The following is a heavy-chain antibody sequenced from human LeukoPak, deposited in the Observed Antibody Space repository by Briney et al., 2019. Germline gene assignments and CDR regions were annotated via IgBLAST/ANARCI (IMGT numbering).Heavy chain of an antibody. J-gene: IGHJ3*02. V-gene: IGHV4-30-2*01. Sequence: PSETLSLTCAVSGDSISSGDYSGSWIRQPPGKGLEWIGYMYHSGSTYHNPSLKSRVTTSIDRSKNQFSLKLSFVTAADTAVYYCARHLNQLLSLPWMGQDDAFDIWGQGTMVTVSS. CDR3: ARHLNQLLSLPWMGQDDAFDI. D-gene: IGHD2-2*01. CDR2: MYHSGST. CDR1: GDSISSGDYS.